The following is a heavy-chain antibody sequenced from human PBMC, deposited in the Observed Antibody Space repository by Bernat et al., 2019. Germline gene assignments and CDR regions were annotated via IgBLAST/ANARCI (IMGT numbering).Heavy chain of an antibody. J-gene: IGHJ3*02. Sequence: QVQLVESGGGVVQPGRSLRLSCAASGFTFSSYGMHWVRQAPGKGLEWVAVIWYDGSNKYYADSVKGRFTISRDNSKNTLYLQMNSLRAEDTAVYYCAKDSASSAIDIWGQGTMVTVSS. CDR2: IWYDGSNK. CDR1: GFTFSSYG. CDR3: AKDSASSAIDI. V-gene: IGHV3-33*06. D-gene: IGHD3-10*01.